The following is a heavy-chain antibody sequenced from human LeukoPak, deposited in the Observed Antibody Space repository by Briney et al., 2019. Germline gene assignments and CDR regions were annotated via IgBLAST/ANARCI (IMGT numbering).Heavy chain of an antibody. CDR3: ARGYSSSSFDY. Sequence: QAGGSLRLSCAASGFTFSSHSMNWVRQAPGKGLEWVSYISSSSSTIYYADSVKGRFTISRDNAKNSLYLQMNSLRAEDTAVYYCARGYSSSSFDYWGQGTLVTVSS. V-gene: IGHV3-48*01. CDR1: GFTFSSHS. CDR2: ISSSSSTI. D-gene: IGHD6-6*01. J-gene: IGHJ4*02.